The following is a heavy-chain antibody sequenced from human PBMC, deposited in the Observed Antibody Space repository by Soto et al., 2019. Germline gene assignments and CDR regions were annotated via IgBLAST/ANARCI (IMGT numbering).Heavy chain of an antibody. D-gene: IGHD2-21*02. CDR2: INAGNGNT. Sequence: QVQLVQSGAEEKKPGASVKVSCKASGYTFTSYAMHWVRQAPGQRLEWMGWINAGNGNTEYSQKFQGRVTITRDTSARTAYMALSSPRPEDTAVYYCARSIVVVTALDYWGQGTLVTVSS. CDR3: ARSIVVVTALDY. J-gene: IGHJ4*02. V-gene: IGHV1-3*05. CDR1: GYTFTSYA.